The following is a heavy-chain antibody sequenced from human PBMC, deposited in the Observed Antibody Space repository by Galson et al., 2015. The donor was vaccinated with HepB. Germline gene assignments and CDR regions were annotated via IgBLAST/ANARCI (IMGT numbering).Heavy chain of an antibody. CDR3: AATYTNGPSLEAFESWGHYQSYLDV. V-gene: IGHV4-4*02. D-gene: IGHD2-8*01. CDR2: IFHSWST. J-gene: IGHJ6*03. CDR1: GGSISSRNW. Sequence: SLTCAVSGGSISSRNWWNWVRQSPGKGLEWIGEIFHSWSTNYNPALRSRVTMSIDTSKNQFSLRLTSVTAADAAVYYCAATYTNGPSLEAFESWGHYQSYLDVWGKGTPVTVSS.